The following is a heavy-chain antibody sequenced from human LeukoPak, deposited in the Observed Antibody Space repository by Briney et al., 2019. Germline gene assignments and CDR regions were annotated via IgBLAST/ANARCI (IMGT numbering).Heavy chain of an antibody. Sequence: GGPLRLSCAASGFTFDDYAMHWVRQAPGKGLEWVSGISWNSGSIGYADSVKGRFTISRDNAKNSLYLQMNSLRAEDTALYYCAKDMAYYYDSSGLDYWGQGTLVTVSS. CDR2: ISWNSGSI. D-gene: IGHD3-22*01. CDR3: AKDMAYYYDSSGLDY. J-gene: IGHJ4*02. V-gene: IGHV3-9*01. CDR1: GFTFDDYA.